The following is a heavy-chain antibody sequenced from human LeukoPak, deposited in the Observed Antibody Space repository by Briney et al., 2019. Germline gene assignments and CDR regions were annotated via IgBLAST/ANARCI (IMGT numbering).Heavy chain of an antibody. Sequence: PGGSLRLSCAASGFTFSSYGMHWVRQAPGKGLEWVAVIWYDGSNKYYADSVKGRFTISRDNSKNTLYLQMNSLRAEDTAVYYCARDGLVVEPAAPIYYHGMDVWGQGTTVTVPS. D-gene: IGHD2-2*01. CDR1: GFTFSSYG. CDR3: ARDGLVVEPAAPIYYHGMDV. V-gene: IGHV3-33*01. CDR2: IWYDGSNK. J-gene: IGHJ6*02.